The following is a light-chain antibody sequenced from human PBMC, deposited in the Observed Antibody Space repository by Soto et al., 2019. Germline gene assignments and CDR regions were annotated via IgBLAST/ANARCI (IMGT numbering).Light chain of an antibody. J-gene: IGKJ1*01. V-gene: IGKV3-20*01. CDR1: QSVSSRY. CDR3: QQYGSSGR. Sequence: IVLTQSPGTLSLSPGERATLSCRASQSVSSRYLAWYQQKPGQSPRLVIYGGSTRAIGIPARFSGSGSGTDFTLTISRLEPEDFAVYYCQQYGSSGRFGQGTKVDI. CDR2: GGS.